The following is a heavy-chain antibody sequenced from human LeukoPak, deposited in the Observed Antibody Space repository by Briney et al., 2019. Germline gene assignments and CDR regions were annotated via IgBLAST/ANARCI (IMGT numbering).Heavy chain of an antibody. Sequence: GGSLRLSCAASGFIFSGYEMNWVRQAPGKGLEWVSYISSHARTTYNADSVKGRFTISRDNAKNSLYLQMDSLRAEDTAVYYCARVAPRIFYFDYWGQGTLVTVSS. CDR1: GFIFSGYE. CDR2: ISSHARTT. J-gene: IGHJ4*02. D-gene: IGHD3-3*02. CDR3: ARVAPRIFYFDY. V-gene: IGHV3-48*03.